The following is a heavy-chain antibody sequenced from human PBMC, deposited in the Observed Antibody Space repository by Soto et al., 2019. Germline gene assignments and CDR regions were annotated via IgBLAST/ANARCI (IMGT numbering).Heavy chain of an antibody. CDR3: ARGSPSVTTNYSYYYYMDV. Sequence: QGLEWMGWMNPNSGNTGYAQKFQGRVTMTRNPYISKAYMELSSLRYEDTAVYYCARGSPSVTTNYSYYYYMDVWGKGPTVTVSS. J-gene: IGHJ6*03. D-gene: IGHD4-17*01. CDR2: MNPNSGNT. V-gene: IGHV1-8*01.